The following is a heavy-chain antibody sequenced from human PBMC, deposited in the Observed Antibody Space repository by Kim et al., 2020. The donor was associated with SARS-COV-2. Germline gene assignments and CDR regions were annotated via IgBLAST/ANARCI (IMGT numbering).Heavy chain of an antibody. CDR3: ARAHSSWYLFYYYGMDV. CDR1: GFTFSSYW. Sequence: GGSLRLSCAASGFTFSSYWMSWVRQAPGKGLEWVANIKQDGSEKYYVDSVKGRFTISRDNAKNSLYLQMNSLRAEDTAVYYCARAHSSWYLFYYYGMDVWGQRTTVTVSS. CDR2: IKQDGSEK. D-gene: IGHD6-13*01. J-gene: IGHJ6*02. V-gene: IGHV3-7*03.